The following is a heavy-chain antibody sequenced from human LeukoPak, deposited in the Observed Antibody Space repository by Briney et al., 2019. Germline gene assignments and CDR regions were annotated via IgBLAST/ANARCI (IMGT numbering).Heavy chain of an antibody. CDR2: IRYDGSNK. J-gene: IGHJ6*03. D-gene: IGHD4-11*01. Sequence: GGSLRLSCAASGFTFSSYGMHWVRQAPGKGLEWVAFIRYDGSNKYYADSVKGRFTISRDNSKNTLYLQMNSLRAEDTAVYYCAKPAGNYLYYYYYMDVWGKGTTVTVSS. CDR1: GFTFSSYG. CDR3: AKPAGNYLYYYYYMDV. V-gene: IGHV3-30*02.